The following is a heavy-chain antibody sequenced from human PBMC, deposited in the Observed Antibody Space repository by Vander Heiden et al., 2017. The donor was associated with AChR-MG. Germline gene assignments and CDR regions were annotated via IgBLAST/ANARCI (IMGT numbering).Heavy chain of an antibody. CDR2: ISYDGSNK. Sequence: GESGGGVVQPGRSLRLSCAASGFTFSSYAMHWVRQAPGKGLEWVAVISYDGSNKYYADSVKGRFTISRDNSKNTLYLQMNSLRAEDTAVYYCARGRLDILTGYYLGENDYWGQGTLVTVSS. V-gene: IGHV3-30-3*01. D-gene: IGHD3-9*01. J-gene: IGHJ4*02. CDR3: ARGRLDILTGYYLGENDY. CDR1: GFTFSSYA.